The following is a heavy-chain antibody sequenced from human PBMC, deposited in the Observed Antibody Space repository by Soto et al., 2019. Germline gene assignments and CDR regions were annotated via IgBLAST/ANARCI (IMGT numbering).Heavy chain of an antibody. CDR2: IYYSGST. CDR1: GGSISSYY. V-gene: IGHV4-59*01. Sequence: SETLSLTCTVSGGSISSYYWSWIRQPPGKGLEWIGYIYYSGSTNYNPSLKSRVTISVDTSKNQFSLKLSSVTAADTAVYYCARDRYDLWSGHNMGWYFGYWGQGTLVTVSS. J-gene: IGHJ4*02. D-gene: IGHD3-3*01. CDR3: ARDRYDLWSGHNMGWYFGY.